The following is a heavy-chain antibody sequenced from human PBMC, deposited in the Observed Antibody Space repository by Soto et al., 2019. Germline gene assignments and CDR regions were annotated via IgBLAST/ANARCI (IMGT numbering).Heavy chain of an antibody. Sequence: QVQLQESGPGLVKPSETLALTCSVSGGSMSSYYWSWVRQPPGKGLEWIGYVHYSGGTNYKSSLQSRVTMSVETCKNQFSLKLSSVTAADTAVYYCIGTSRDFDIWGQGTMVTVSS. J-gene: IGHJ3*02. CDR3: IGTSRDFDI. CDR2: VHYSGGT. D-gene: IGHD2-2*01. CDR1: GGSMSSYY. V-gene: IGHV4-59*01.